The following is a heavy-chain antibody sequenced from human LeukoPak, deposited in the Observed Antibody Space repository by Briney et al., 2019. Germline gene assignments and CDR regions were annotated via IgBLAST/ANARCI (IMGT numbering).Heavy chain of an antibody. D-gene: IGHD3-22*01. V-gene: IGHV3-23*01. CDR1: GFTFSAFA. J-gene: IGHJ4*02. CDR2: ISGSGHGR. CDR3: AKDVSAYYYDSSGSPFDL. Sequence: GGSLRLSCAASGFTFSAFAMSWVRQAPGKELEWVSAISGSGHGRFYTDSARGRFTISRDNSKNTLFLQMNSLRAEDTALYYCAKDVSAYYYDSSGSPFDLWGQGTLVIVSS.